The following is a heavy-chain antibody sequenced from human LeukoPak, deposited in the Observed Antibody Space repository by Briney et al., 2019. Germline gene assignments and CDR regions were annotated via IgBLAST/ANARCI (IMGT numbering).Heavy chain of an antibody. J-gene: IGHJ5*02. CDR2: INPNSGGT. CDR3: ARDLSPLRYFVWSQLKGFDP. Sequence: ASVKVSCKASGYTFTGYYMHWVRQAPGQGLEWMGWINPNSGGTNYAQKFQGRVTMTRDTSISTAYMELSRLRSDDTAVYYCARDLSPLRYFVWSQLKGFDPWGQGTLVTVSS. V-gene: IGHV1-2*02. D-gene: IGHD3-9*01. CDR1: GYTFTGYY.